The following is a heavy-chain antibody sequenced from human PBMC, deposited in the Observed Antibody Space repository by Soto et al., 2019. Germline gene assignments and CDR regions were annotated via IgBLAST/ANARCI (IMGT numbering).Heavy chain of an antibody. J-gene: IGHJ3*02. Sequence: QVQLQQWGAGLLKPSETLSLTCAVYGGFVTSGSYYWSWIRQPPGKGLEWIGEMCHSGGTHFNPSVKSRVTISVDTSKNHFTLNMSSVTAADTALYYCARVERGTATTVVDAFDIWGPGTMVTVSS. CDR1: GGFVTSGSYY. CDR2: MCHSGGT. D-gene: IGHD1-1*01. CDR3: ARVERGTATTVVDAFDI. V-gene: IGHV4-34*01.